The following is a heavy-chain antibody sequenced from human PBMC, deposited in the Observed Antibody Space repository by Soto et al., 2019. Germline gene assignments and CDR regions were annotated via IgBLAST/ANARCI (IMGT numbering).Heavy chain of an antibody. D-gene: IGHD2-2*01. V-gene: IGHV3-48*02. Sequence: EVQLVESGGGLVQPGGSLRLSCAAFGFKISSSSMNWVRQAPGRGLEWVAYISDSGSNTLYADSVKGRFTVSRDTAKNSLYLQMSGLRDEDRAVYYCAREYSEDIVVVPAAISYGMDVWGQGTTVTVSS. CDR2: ISDSGSNT. CDR1: GFKISSSS. J-gene: IGHJ6*02. CDR3: AREYSEDIVVVPAAISYGMDV.